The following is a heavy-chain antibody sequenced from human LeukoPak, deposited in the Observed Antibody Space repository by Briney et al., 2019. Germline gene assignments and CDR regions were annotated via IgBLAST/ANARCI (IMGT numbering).Heavy chain of an antibody. D-gene: IGHD1-26*01. CDR2: IYTSGST. J-gene: IGHJ4*02. Sequence: SETLSLTCTVSGGSISSGSYDWSWIRQPAGKGLEWIGRIYTSGSTNYNPSLKSRVTISVDTSKNQFSLKLSSVTAADTAVYYCAREWEPEAFGYWGQGTLVTVSS. V-gene: IGHV4-61*02. CDR1: GGSISSGSYD. CDR3: AREWEPEAFGY.